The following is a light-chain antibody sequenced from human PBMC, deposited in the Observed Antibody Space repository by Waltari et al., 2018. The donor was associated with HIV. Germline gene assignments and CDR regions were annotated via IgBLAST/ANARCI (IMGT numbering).Light chain of an antibody. V-gene: IGKV3-20*01. Sequence: SCRASRTLSPNSFTLYQQKPGPAPMLLLSGTSSLPTGVPACFSGIVSVTDFILTINLLHPEDFAVYYCQQYDTAPYTFGQGTRLEIK. J-gene: IGKJ2*01. CDR1: RTLSPNS. CDR2: GTS. CDR3: QQYDTAPYT.